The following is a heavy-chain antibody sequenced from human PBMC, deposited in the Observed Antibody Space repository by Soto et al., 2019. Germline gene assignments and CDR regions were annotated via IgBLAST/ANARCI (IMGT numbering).Heavy chain of an antibody. D-gene: IGHD4-17*01. J-gene: IGHJ6*02. Sequence: SETLSLTCTVSGGSISSYYCTWIRHSPGKGLEWIGYIYYTGTTNYNPSLQSRVTISVDAPQNQFSLKLDSVTAPDTAVYFCARADFGHTSYFYHYGLDGWGQGTTFTVSS. CDR3: ARADFGHTSYFYHYGLDG. CDR1: GGSISSYY. V-gene: IGHV4-59*01. CDR2: IYYTGTT.